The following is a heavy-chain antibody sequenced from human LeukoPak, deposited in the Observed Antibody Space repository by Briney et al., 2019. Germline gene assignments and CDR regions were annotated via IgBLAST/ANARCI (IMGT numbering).Heavy chain of an antibody. V-gene: IGHV1-18*01. Sequence: ASVKVSCKASGYTFNNYGIIWVRQAPGQGLECMGWISAYNDNRNYAQKLQGRVTMTTDTSTSTAYMELRSLRSDDTAVYYCARGAGGSGYLRLIDYWGQGTLVTVSS. J-gene: IGHJ4*02. D-gene: IGHD6-19*01. CDR1: GYTFNNYG. CDR2: ISAYNDNR. CDR3: ARGAGGSGYLRLIDY.